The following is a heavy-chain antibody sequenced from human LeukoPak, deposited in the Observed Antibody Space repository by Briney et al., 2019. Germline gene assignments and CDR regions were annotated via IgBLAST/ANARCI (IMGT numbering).Heavy chain of an antibody. CDR3: AKLMDNNYDGSAFDY. J-gene: IGHJ4*02. V-gene: IGHV1-18*01. CDR2: VGTYDGKT. Sequence: ASVKVSCKTSGYIFTDYAIVWVRQAPGQGLKWIGWVGTYDGKTNYAQEVQDRVTMTTDTSASTAYVELRSLTSNDTALYYCAKLMDNNYDGSAFDYWGQGTLVTVSS. CDR1: GYIFTDYA. D-gene: IGHD3-22*01.